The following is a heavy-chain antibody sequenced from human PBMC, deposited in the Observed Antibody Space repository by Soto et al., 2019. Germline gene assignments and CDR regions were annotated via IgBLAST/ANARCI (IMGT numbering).Heavy chain of an antibody. J-gene: IGHJ3*02. CDR1: GYTFTGYY. Sequence: ASVKVSCKASGYTFTGYYMHWVRQAPGQGLEWMGWINPNSGGTNYAQKFQGWVTMTRDTSISTAYMELSRLRSDDTAVYYCVREDYGGNSTFDIWGQGTMVTVSS. D-gene: IGHD4-17*01. V-gene: IGHV1-2*04. CDR3: VREDYGGNSTFDI. CDR2: INPNSGGT.